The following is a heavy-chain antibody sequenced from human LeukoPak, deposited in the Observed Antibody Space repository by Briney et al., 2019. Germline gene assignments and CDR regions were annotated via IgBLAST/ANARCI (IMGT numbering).Heavy chain of an antibody. CDR1: GFTFSSYA. D-gene: IGHD6-19*01. CDR2: ISGSGGST. J-gene: IGHJ4*02. CDR3: ANREGYSSGCLDY. Sequence: GGSLRLSCAASGFTFSSYAMSWVRQAPGKGLEWVSAISGSGGSTYYADSVKGRFTISRDNSKNTLYLQMNSLRAEDTAVYYCANREGYSSGCLDYWGQGTLVTVSS. V-gene: IGHV3-23*01.